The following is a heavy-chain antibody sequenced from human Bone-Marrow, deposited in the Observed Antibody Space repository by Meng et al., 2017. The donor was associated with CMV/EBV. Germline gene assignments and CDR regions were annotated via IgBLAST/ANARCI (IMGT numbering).Heavy chain of an antibody. CDR3: ARQQRSHIVVVPAAINYF. CDR2: IYYSGST. D-gene: IGHD2-2*01. V-gene: IGHV4-31*03. CDR1: GGSISSGGYY. Sequence: LRLSCTVSGGSISSGGYYWSWIRQHPGKGLEWIGYIYYSGSTYYNPSLKSRVTISVDTSKNQFSLKLSSVTAVDTAVYYCARQQRSHIVVVPAAINYFWGQGTTVTVSS. J-gene: IGHJ6*02.